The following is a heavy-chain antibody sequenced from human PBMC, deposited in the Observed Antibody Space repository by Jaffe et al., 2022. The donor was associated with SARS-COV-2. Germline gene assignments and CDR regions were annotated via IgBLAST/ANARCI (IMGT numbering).Heavy chain of an antibody. J-gene: IGHJ3*02. CDR3: ATPYGSWSNNRAMNI. V-gene: IGHV3-72*01. D-gene: IGHD3-10*01. CDR2: IRSKGDSYTT. Sequence: EVQMVESGGDLVQPGGSLRLSCAASGFTFSDHYMDWVRQAPGKGLEWVGRIRSKGDSYTTEYAASVKGRFTVSRDDSSNSLYLQMSSLKTEDSAVYYCATPYGSWSNNRAMNIWGQGTMVTVSS. CDR1: GFTFSDHY.